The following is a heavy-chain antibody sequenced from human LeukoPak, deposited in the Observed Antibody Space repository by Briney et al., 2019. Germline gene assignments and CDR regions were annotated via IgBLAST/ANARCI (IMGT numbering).Heavy chain of an antibody. V-gene: IGHV4-59*11. CDR2: IYDSGST. Sequence: SETLSLTCTVSGGSLSSQYWSWIWQPPGKGLEWSGYIYDSGSTKYNPSLKSRVTISADTSNNQFSLKLSSVPAADTAVYYCGRGGYYVGVWGKGTTVTVSS. CDR3: GRGGYYVGV. CDR1: GGSLSSQY. J-gene: IGHJ6*03.